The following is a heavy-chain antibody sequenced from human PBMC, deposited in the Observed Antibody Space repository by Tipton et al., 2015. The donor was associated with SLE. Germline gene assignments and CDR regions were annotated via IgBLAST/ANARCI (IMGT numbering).Heavy chain of an antibody. CDR1: GGSISGHY. D-gene: IGHD4-11*01. V-gene: IGHV4-59*11. Sequence: TLSLTCTVSGGSISGHYWSWIRQSPGRGLEWIGTIYYTGNTNYNPSLKSRVTMSVDTSKNHFSLKLISVTAADTAVYYCAREFLNPVTTVHYYFDLWGRGTLVTVSS. CDR2: IYYTGNT. J-gene: IGHJ2*01. CDR3: AREFLNPVTTVHYYFDL.